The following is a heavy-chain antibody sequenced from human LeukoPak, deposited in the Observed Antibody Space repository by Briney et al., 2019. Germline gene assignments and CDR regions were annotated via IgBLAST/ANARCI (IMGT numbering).Heavy chain of an antibody. D-gene: IGHD6-19*01. CDR1: GFTFSSYG. CDR2: ISYDGSNK. CDR3: AKTSGQWLTYDAFDI. J-gene: IGHJ3*02. Sequence: GGSLRLSCAASGFTFSSYGMPWVRQAPGKGLEWVAVISYDGSNKYYADSVKGRFTISRDNSKNTLYLQMNSLRAEDTAVYYCAKTSGQWLTYDAFDIWGQGTMVTVSS. V-gene: IGHV3-30*18.